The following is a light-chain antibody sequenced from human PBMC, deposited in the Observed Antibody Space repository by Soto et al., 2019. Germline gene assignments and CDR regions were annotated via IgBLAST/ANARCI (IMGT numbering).Light chain of an antibody. CDR2: GNS. CDR1: SSNIGAGYD. V-gene: IGLV1-40*01. CDR3: QSYDSSRGGPRV. Sequence: QSVLTQPPSVSGAPGQRVTISCTGSSSNIGAGYDVHWYQQLPGTAPKLLIYGNSNRPSGVPDRLSGSKSGTSASLAITGLQAEDEADYYCQSYDSSRGGPRVFGTGTKLTVL. J-gene: IGLJ1*01.